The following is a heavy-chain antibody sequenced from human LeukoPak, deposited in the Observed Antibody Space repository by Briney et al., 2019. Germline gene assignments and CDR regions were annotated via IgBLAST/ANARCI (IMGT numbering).Heavy chain of an antibody. D-gene: IGHD3-10*01. J-gene: IGHJ4*02. V-gene: IGHV3-48*03. CDR1: GFTFSSYE. CDR2: ISSSGSTI. Sequence: GGSLRLSCAASGFTFSSYEMNWVRQAPGKGLEWVSYISSSGSTIYYADSVKGRFTISRDNSKNTLYLQMNSLRAEDTAVYYCAKDDTMVRGVPDYWGQGTLVTVSS. CDR3: AKDDTMVRGVPDY.